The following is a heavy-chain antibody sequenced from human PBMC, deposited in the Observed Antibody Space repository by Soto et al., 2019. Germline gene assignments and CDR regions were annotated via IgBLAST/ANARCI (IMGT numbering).Heavy chain of an antibody. CDR1: GGSFSTYH. V-gene: IGHV4-34*01. D-gene: IGHD3-9*01. CDR3: ARGGSNDWQVAFDI. CDR2: INHSGNN. J-gene: IGHJ3*02. Sequence: SEALSLTCVVSGGSFSTYHYNWIRQSPGKGLEWIGEINHSGNNNYSPSLKSRVTMSLDTSKNQFSLKLTSVTAADTAVYYCARGGSNDWQVAFDIWGQGTMVTVSS.